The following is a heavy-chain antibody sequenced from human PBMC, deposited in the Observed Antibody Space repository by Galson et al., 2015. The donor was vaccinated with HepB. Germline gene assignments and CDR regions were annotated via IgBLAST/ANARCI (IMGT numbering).Heavy chain of an antibody. CDR1: GFTFSSYG. CDR3: AKGAVAGTVKGLYYSDY. CDR2: ISYDGSNK. D-gene: IGHD6-19*01. J-gene: IGHJ4*02. V-gene: IGHV3-30*18. Sequence: SLRLSCAASGFTFSSYGMHWVRQAPGKGLEWVAVISYDGSNKYYADSVKGRFTISRDNSKNTLYLQMNSLRAEDTAVYYCAKGAVAGTVKGLYYSDYWGQGTLVTVSS.